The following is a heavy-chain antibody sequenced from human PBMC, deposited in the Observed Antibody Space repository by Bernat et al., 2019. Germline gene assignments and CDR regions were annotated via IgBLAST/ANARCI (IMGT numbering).Heavy chain of an antibody. Sequence: QVQLVQSGAEVKKPGASVKVSSKASGYTFTGYYMHWVRQAPGQGLEWMGRINPNSGGTNYAQKFQGRVTMTRDTSISTAYMELSRLRSDDTAVYYCARSYYYGSGSYYYYYMDVWGKGTTVTVSS. CDR2: INPNSGGT. CDR1: GYTFTGYY. D-gene: IGHD3-10*01. V-gene: IGHV1-2*06. J-gene: IGHJ6*03. CDR3: ARSYYYGSGSYYYYYMDV.